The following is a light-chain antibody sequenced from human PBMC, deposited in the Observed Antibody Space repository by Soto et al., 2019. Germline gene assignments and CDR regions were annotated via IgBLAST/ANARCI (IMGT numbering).Light chain of an antibody. CDR2: DAS. CDR3: QQRDNRT. Sequence: EIVLTQSPATLSLSPGERATLSCRASQSFSNYLAWYQQKPGQAPRLLIYDASNRATGIPARFSGSGSGTDFTLTISSREPEDFAVYYCQQRDNRTFGQGPKVEMK. CDR1: QSFSNY. J-gene: IGKJ1*01. V-gene: IGKV3-11*01.